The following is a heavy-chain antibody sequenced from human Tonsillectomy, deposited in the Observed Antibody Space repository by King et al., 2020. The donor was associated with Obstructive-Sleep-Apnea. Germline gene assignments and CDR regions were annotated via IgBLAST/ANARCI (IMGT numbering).Heavy chain of an antibody. V-gene: IGHV3-11*06. D-gene: IGHD6-19*01. CDR1: GFTFSDYY. Sequence: VQLVESGGGLVKPGGSPRLSCAASGFTFSDYYMSWIRQAPGKGLEWVSYISSSSSYTNYADSVKGRFTISRDNAKNSLYLQMNSLRAEDTAVYYCARARGAVAGNYWYFDLWGRGTLVTVSS. CDR2: ISSSSSYT. CDR3: ARARGAVAGNYWYFDL. J-gene: IGHJ2*01.